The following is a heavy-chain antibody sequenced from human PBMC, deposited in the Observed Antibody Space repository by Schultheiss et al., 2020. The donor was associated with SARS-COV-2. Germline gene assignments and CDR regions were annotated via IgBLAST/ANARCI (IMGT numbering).Heavy chain of an antibody. J-gene: IGHJ4*02. CDR1: GGTFSSYA. D-gene: IGHD3-16*01. Sequence: SVKVSCKASGGTFSSYAISWVRQAPGQGLEWMGGIIPIFGTANYAQKFQGRVTMTTDTSTSTAYMELRSLTSDDTAVYYCARGLVPANGDSLDYWGQGTLVTVSS. CDR2: IIPIFGTA. V-gene: IGHV1-69*05. CDR3: ARGLVPANGDSLDY.